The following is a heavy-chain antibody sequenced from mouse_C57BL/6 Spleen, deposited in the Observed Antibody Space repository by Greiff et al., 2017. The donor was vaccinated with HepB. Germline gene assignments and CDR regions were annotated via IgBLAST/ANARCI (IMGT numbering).Heavy chain of an antibody. CDR3: ARGRGSSLYAMDY. D-gene: IGHD1-1*01. CDR1: GYSFTSYY. J-gene: IGHJ4*01. V-gene: IGHV1-66*01. Sequence: QVQLQQSGPELVKPGASVKISCKASGYSFTSYYIHWVKQRPGQGLEWIGWIYPGSGNTKYNEKFKGKATLTADTSSSTAYMQLSSLTSEDSAVYYCARGRGSSLYAMDYWGQGTSVTVSS. CDR2: IYPGSGNT.